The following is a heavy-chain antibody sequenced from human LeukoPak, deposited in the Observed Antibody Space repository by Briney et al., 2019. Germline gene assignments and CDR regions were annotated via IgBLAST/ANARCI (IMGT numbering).Heavy chain of an antibody. V-gene: IGHV3-23*01. CDR1: GFTISSYG. Sequence: GGSLRLSCAASGFTISSYGMSWVRQALGKGLEWVSSISGGTTYYADSVKGRFTISRDNSKSIVSLQMNSLRAEDTAVYYCAKSVYGSGNYWGQGTLVTVSS. CDR3: AKSVYGSGNY. J-gene: IGHJ4*02. CDR2: ISGGTT. D-gene: IGHD3-10*01.